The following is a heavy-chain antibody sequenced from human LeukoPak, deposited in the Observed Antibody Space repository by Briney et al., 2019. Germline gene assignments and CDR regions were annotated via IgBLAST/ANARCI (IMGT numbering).Heavy chain of an antibody. V-gene: IGHV4-39*01. Sequence: PSETLSLTCTVSGGSISSSSYYWGWIRQPPGKGLEWIGSIYYSGSTYYNPSLKSRVTISVDTSKNQFSLKLSSVTAADTAVYYCARVAGASLDWGQGTLVTVSS. CDR1: GGSISSSSYY. CDR3: ARVAGASLD. J-gene: IGHJ4*02. D-gene: IGHD1-26*01. CDR2: IYYSGST.